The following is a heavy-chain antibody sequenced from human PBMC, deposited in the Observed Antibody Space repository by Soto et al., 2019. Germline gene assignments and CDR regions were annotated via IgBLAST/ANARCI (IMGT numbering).Heavy chain of an antibody. D-gene: IGHD5-12*01. CDR3: ARGGGYDPFDY. CDR2: ISHLEST. V-gene: IGHV4-30-2*01. J-gene: IGHJ4*02. Sequence: SETLSLTCTLSGASISYGGYSWSWIRQPPGKGLEWIGYISHLESTFYNPSFQSRLTLSIDRSKNQFSLKLASMTAADTAVYYCARGGGYDPFDYWGQGTLVNVSS. CDR1: GASISYGGYS.